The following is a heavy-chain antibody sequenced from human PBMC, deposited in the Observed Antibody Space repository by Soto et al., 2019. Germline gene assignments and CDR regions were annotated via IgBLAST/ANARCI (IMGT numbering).Heavy chain of an antibody. J-gene: IGHJ5*02. CDR3: AGEHSSSWYRFWFDP. V-gene: IGHV1-69*12. D-gene: IGHD6-13*01. Sequence: QVQLVQSGAEVKKPGSSVKVSCKASGGTFSSYAISWVRQAPGQGLEWMGGIIPIFGTANYAQKFQGRVTIXXDXSXXTAYMELSSLRSEDTAVYYCAGEHSSSWYRFWFDPWGQGTLVTVSS. CDR1: GGTFSSYA. CDR2: IIPIFGTA.